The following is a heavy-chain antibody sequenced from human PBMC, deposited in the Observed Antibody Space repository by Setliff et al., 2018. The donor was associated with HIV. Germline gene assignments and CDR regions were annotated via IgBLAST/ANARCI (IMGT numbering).Heavy chain of an antibody. CDR1: GFIFSSYE. D-gene: IGHD3-3*01. Sequence: GGSLRLSCEASGFIFSSYEMNWVRQAPGKGLEWVSSIISGDSTIYYADSVKGRFTISRDNAKNSVTLQMNRLRPDDTALYYCARSWSGLWAIDNWGQGTLVTVSS. CDR2: IISGDSTI. V-gene: IGHV3-48*03. CDR3: ARSWSGLWAIDN. J-gene: IGHJ4*02.